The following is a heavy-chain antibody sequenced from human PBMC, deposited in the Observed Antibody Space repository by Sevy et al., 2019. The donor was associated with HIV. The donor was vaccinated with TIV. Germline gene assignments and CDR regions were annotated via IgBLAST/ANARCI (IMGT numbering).Heavy chain of an antibody. CDR1: GFTFSTFS. Sequence: GGSLRLSCAASGFTFSTFSMNWVRQAPGKGLEWVSFISFSSNYIYYADSVKGRFTISRDNAKNSLYLQMNSLRAEDTALYYWARDPPNTVWDGMDVWGQGTTVTVSS. CDR2: ISFSSNYI. V-gene: IGHV3-21*01. D-gene: IGHD3-16*01. J-gene: IGHJ6*02. CDR3: ARDPPNTVWDGMDV.